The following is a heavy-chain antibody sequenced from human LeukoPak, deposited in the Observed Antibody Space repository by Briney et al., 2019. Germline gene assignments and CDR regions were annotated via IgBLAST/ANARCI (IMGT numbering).Heavy chain of an antibody. CDR1: GFTFSSYG. CDR2: IWYDGSKK. Sequence: GGSLRLSCAASGFTFSSYGMHWVRQAPGKGLEWVAVIWYDGSKKFYADSVKGRFTISRDDSKNTLFLQMNSLRDEDTAVYYCTRGSSWSQYYYYYYMDVWGEGTTVTVSS. V-gene: IGHV3-33*08. D-gene: IGHD6-19*01. CDR3: TRGSSWSQYYYYYYMDV. J-gene: IGHJ6*03.